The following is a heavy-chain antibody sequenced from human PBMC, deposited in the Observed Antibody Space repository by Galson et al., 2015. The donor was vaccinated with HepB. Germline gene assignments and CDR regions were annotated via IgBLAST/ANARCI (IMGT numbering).Heavy chain of an antibody. V-gene: IGHV3-30*04. CDR2: ISYDGSNK. J-gene: IGHJ4*02. CDR3: ARRALRGVGSPAGNYFDY. CDR1: GLTFSSYA. D-gene: IGHD3-10*01. Sequence: SLRLSCAASGLTFSSYAMHWVRQAPGKGLEWVAVISYDGSNKYYADSVKGRFTISRDNSKNTLYLQMNSLRAEDTAVYYCARRALRGVGSPAGNYFDYWGQGTLVTVSS.